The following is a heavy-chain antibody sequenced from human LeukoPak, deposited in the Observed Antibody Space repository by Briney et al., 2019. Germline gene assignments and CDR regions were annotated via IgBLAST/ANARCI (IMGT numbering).Heavy chain of an antibody. J-gene: IGHJ6*02. CDR2: ISAYNGNT. CDR3: ARTHYDSSEYYYYGMDV. CDR1: GYNFDRYG. Sequence: ASVKVSCKGSGYNFDRYGVNWVRQAPGQGLEWMGWISAYNGNTNYAQKLQGRVTMTTDTSTSTAYMELRSLRSDDTAVYYCARTHYDSSEYYYYGMDVWGQGTTVTVSS. V-gene: IGHV1-18*04. D-gene: IGHD3-22*01.